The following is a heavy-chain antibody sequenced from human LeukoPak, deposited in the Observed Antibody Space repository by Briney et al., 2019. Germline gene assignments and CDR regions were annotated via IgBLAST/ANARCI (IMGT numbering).Heavy chain of an antibody. J-gene: IGHJ4*02. CDR1: GGTFSSYA. D-gene: IGHD2-2*01. V-gene: IGHV1-69*13. CDR2: IIPIFGTA. Sequence: ASVKVSCKASGGTFSSYAISWVRQAPGQGLEWMGGIIPIFGTANYAQKFQGRVTITADESTSTAYMELSSLRSEDTAVYYCARELEYCSSTSCQTWGQGTLVTVSS. CDR3: ARELEYCSSTSCQT.